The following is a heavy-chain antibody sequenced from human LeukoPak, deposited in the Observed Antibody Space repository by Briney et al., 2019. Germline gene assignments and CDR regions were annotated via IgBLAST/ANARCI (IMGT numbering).Heavy chain of an antibody. CDR2: VNRDGSET. V-gene: IGHV3-7*03. CDR1: GFALSSHW. J-gene: IGHJ6*02. Sequence: PTGGSLRLSGAASGFALSSHWMTWVRQVPGRGPEWVANVNRDGSETYYLDSVKGRFTISKDNAKNSLYLQMNSLRAEDTALYHCARNNGMDVWGQGTTVIVSS. CDR3: ARNNGMDV.